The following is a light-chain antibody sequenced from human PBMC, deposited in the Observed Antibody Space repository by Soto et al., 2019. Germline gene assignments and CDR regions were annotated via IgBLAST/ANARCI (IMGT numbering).Light chain of an antibody. Sequence: EVVMTQSPATLSVSPGERATLSCRASQSVSEYLAWYQQKPGQAPRLLIYGASTRATGIPARFSGSGSGTDFTLTITRLEPEDFAVYYCQQYGSSPKTFGQGTKVDIK. V-gene: IGKV3-20*01. CDR1: QSVSEY. CDR3: QQYGSSPKT. J-gene: IGKJ1*01. CDR2: GAS.